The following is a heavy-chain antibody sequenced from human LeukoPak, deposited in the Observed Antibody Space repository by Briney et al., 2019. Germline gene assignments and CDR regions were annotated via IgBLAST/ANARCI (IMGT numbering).Heavy chain of an antibody. Sequence: PGGSLRLSCAASGFTFSSYWMSWVRQAPGKGLEWVANIKQDGSEKYYVDSVKGRFTISRDNSKNTLYLQMNSLRAEDTAVYYCAKLGPYTITDYWGQGTLVTVSS. CDR3: AKLGPYTITDY. J-gene: IGHJ4*02. D-gene: IGHD3-9*01. V-gene: IGHV3-7*03. CDR1: GFTFSSYW. CDR2: IKQDGSEK.